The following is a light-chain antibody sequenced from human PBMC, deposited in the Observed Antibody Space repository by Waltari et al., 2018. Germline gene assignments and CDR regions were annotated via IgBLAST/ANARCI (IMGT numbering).Light chain of an antibody. J-gene: IGLJ1*01. V-gene: IGLV2-14*03. CDR3: TSYTSRHSLV. CDR1: SRDVGDYDW. Sequence: QSALTQPASVSGSPGQSITISCTGTSRDVGDYDWVSWYQQHPGKAPKVVIFDVSYRPSGVSKRFSGSKSGNTASLTISGLQAEDEADYYCTSYTSRHSLVFGTGTKVTVL. CDR2: DVS.